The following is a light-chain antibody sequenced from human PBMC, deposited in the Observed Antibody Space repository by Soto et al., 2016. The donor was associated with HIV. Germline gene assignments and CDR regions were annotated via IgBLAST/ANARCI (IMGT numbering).Light chain of an antibody. CDR1: QGISNW. Sequence: DIQVTQSPSSVSASIGDRVTITCRASQGISNWLAWYQQRPGKAPKLLIYAASSLQIGVPSGFRGSGSGTTFTLTITSLQPEDIATYYCQQANSFPFTFGPGTKVDLK. V-gene: IGKV1-12*01. CDR2: AAS. J-gene: IGKJ3*01. CDR3: QQANSFPFT.